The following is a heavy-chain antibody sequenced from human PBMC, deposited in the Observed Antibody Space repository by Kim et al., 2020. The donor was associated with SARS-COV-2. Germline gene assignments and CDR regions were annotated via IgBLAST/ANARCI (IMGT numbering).Heavy chain of an antibody. CDR3: ARVRGDYGWFDP. CDR1: GGSISSGGYY. Sequence: SETLSLTCTVSGGSISSGGYYWSWIRQHPGKGLEWIGYIYYSGSTYYNPSLKSRVTISVDTSKNQFSLKLSSVTAADTAVYYCARVRGDYGWFDPWGQGTLVTVSS. V-gene: IGHV4-31*03. CDR2: IYYSGST. J-gene: IGHJ5*02. D-gene: IGHD4-17*01.